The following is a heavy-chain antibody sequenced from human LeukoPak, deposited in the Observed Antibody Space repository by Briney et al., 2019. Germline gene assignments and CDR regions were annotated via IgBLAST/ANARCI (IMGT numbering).Heavy chain of an antibody. D-gene: IGHD6-13*01. CDR1: GFTFSSYA. CDR3: AKGSSNWLDHYYFDF. V-gene: IGHV3-23*01. J-gene: IGHJ4*02. Sequence: GGSLRLSCAASGFTFSSYAVSWVRQAPGKGLAWVSAISDSGGSTQYADSVKGRFTISRDNSKNTLYLQMNSLRVEDTAVYYCAKGSSNWLDHYYFDFWGQGTLVTVFS. CDR2: ISDSGGST.